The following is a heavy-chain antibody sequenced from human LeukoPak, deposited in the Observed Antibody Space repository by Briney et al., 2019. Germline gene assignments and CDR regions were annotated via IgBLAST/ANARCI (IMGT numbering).Heavy chain of an antibody. J-gene: IGHJ6*03. CDR2: INWNGGST. Sequence: GGSLRLSCAASGFTFDDYGMSWVRQAPGKGLEWVSGINWNGGSTGYANSVKGRFTISRDNAKNSLYLQMNSLRAEDTALYYCARDSSNYYYYMDVWGKGTTVTVSS. V-gene: IGHV3-20*04. D-gene: IGHD4-11*01. CDR1: GFTFDDYG. CDR3: ARDSSNYYYYMDV.